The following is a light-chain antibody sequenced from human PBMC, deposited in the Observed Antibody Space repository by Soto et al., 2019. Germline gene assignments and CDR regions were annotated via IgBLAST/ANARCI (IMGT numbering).Light chain of an antibody. CDR3: QQYDNLLLI. CDR2: DAS. Sequence: DIQMTQSPSSLSASVGDRVTITCQASQDISNYLNWYQQKPGKAPKLLIYDASNLETGVPSRFSGGGSGTDFTFTISSLQPEDIATYYCQQYDNLLLIFGGGTKVEIK. J-gene: IGKJ4*01. CDR1: QDISNY. V-gene: IGKV1-33*01.